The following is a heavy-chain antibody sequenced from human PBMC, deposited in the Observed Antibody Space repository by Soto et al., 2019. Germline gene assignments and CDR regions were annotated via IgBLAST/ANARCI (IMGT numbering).Heavy chain of an antibody. CDR2: LTGSSSNT. V-gene: IGHV3-23*01. D-gene: IGHD3-9*01. CDR3: ANGRATYGLLTHDY. CDR1: GFIFSDYW. Sequence: PGGSLRLSCAASGFIFSDYWVNWVRQAPGKGLEWISTLTGSSSNTYYADSAKGRFAISRDNSRNTLYLQMHSLTAEDTAVYYCANGRATYGLLTHDYWGQGTLVTVSS. J-gene: IGHJ4*02.